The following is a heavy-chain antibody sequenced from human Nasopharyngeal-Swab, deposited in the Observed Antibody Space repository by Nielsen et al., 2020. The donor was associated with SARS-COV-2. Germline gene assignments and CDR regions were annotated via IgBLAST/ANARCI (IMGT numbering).Heavy chain of an antibody. V-gene: IGHV3-21*01. Sequence: GGSLRLSCVASGSSFRTYGMSWVRQAPGKGLEWVSAISSSGDYIYYAPSVKGRFTVSRDNAKNSFYLQMNSLRAEDTAVYYCARDTPAMFAYWGRGTLVTVSS. J-gene: IGHJ4*02. CDR1: GSSFRTYG. CDR2: ISSSGDYI. CDR3: ARDTPAMFAY.